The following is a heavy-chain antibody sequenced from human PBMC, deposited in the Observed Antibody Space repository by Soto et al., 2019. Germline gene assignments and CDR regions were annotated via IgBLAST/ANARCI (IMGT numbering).Heavy chain of an antibody. D-gene: IGHD6-19*01. CDR2: IHPSGDT. Sequence: GASVKVSCKASGYKFTTYFIHWVRQAPGQGLEWMGMIHPSGDTGYAQKFRGRVTMTIDTSTTTAYMELRSLRSEGTAVYYCARSRVAVAAVDYWGQGTLVTVSS. V-gene: IGHV1-46*01. CDR1: GYKFTTYF. CDR3: ARSRVAVAAVDY. J-gene: IGHJ4*02.